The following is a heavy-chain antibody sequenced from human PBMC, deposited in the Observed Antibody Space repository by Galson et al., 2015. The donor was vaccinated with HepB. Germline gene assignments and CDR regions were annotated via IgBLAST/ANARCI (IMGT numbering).Heavy chain of an antibody. CDR3: ARDSGSSWYGTIDY. CDR1: GFTFSSYG. V-gene: IGHV3-33*01. Sequence: SLRLSCAASGFTFSSYGMHWVRQAPGKGLEWVAVIWYDGSNKHYADSVKGRFTISRDNSKNTLYLQMNSLRAEDTAVYYCARDSGSSWYGTIDYWGQGTLVTVSS. CDR2: IWYDGSNK. D-gene: IGHD6-13*01. J-gene: IGHJ4*02.